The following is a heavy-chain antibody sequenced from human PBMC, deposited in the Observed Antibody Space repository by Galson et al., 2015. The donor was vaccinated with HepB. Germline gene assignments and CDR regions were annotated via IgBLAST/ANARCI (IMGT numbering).Heavy chain of an antibody. D-gene: IGHD2-2*01. J-gene: IGHJ3*02. CDR3: ASLWALHCSSTSCPVEGAFDI. V-gene: IGHV1-18*01. Sequence: SVKVSCKASGYTFTSYGISWVRQAPGQGLEWMGWISAYNGNTNYAQKLQGRVTMTTDTSTSTAYMELRSLRSDDTAVYYCASLWALHCSSTSCPVEGAFDIWGQGTMVTVSS. CDR2: ISAYNGNT. CDR1: GYTFTSYG.